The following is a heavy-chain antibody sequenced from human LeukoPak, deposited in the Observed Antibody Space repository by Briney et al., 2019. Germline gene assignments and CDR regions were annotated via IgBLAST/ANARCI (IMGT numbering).Heavy chain of an antibody. D-gene: IGHD3-10*01. CDR1: GGSISSGGYY. V-gene: IGHV4-31*03. J-gene: IGHJ3*02. Sequence: SQTLSLTCTVSGGSISSGGYYWSWIRQHPGKGLEWIGYIYYSGSTYYNPSLKSRVTISVDTSKNQFSLKLSSVTAADTAVYYCARVGLRGQANAFDIWGQGTMVTVSS. CDR3: ARVGLRGQANAFDI. CDR2: IYYSGST.